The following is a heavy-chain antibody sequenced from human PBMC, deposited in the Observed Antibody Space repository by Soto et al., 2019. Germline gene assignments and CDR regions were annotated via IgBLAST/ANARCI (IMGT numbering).Heavy chain of an antibody. V-gene: IGHV3-11*01. CDR2: ISSSGSTI. J-gene: IGHJ6*02. CDR3: ARRKGGDYYYYYGMDV. CDR1: GFTFSDYY. D-gene: IGHD2-21*02. Sequence: KSGGSLRLSCAASGFTFSDYYMSWIRQAPGKGLEWVSYISSSGSTIYYADSVKGRFTISRDNAKNSLYLQMNSLRAEDTAVYYCARRKGGDYYYYYGMDVWGQGTTVTVSS.